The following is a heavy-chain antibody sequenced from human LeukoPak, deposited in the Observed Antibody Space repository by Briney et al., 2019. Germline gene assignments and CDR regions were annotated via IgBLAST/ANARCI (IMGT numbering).Heavy chain of an antibody. D-gene: IGHD1-14*01. Sequence: GASVQVSCKTSGYTFTSYYIHWLRQAPGQGFEWLGWSDPNSGATKYEHFQGRVTMTRDTSISTAYMELSRLRSDDTAVYYCARDRTRYYYYSYMDVWGKGTAVTISS. CDR2: SDPNSGAT. CDR3: ARDRTRYYYYSYMDV. CDR1: GYTFTSYY. J-gene: IGHJ6*03. V-gene: IGHV1-2*02.